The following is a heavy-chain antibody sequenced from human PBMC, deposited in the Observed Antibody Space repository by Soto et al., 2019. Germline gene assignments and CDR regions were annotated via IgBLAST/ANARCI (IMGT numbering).Heavy chain of an antibody. D-gene: IGHD3-3*01. CDR3: AKDRRYDFWSGYLVGFFYYGMDV. V-gene: IGHV3-30*18. CDR2: ISYDGSNK. Sequence: PGGSLRLSCAASGFTFSSYGMHWVRQAPGKGLEWVAVISYDGSNKYYADSVKGRFTISRDNSKNTLYLQMNSLRAEDTAVYYCAKDRRYDFWSGYLVGFFYYGMDVWGQGTTVTVSS. CDR1: GFTFSSYG. J-gene: IGHJ6*02.